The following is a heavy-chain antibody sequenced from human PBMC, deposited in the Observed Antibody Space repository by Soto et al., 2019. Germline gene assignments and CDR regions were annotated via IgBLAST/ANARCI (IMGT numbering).Heavy chain of an antibody. Sequence: GASVKVSCKASGYTFTSYDINWVRQATGQGLEWMGWMNPNSGNTGYAQKFQGRVTMTRNTSISTAYMELSSLRSEDTAVYYCARLGYCSSTSCYNYWFAPWGQATLVTVSS. CDR2: MNPNSGNT. D-gene: IGHD2-2*02. CDR1: GYTFTSYD. CDR3: ARLGYCSSTSCYNYWFAP. V-gene: IGHV1-8*01. J-gene: IGHJ5*02.